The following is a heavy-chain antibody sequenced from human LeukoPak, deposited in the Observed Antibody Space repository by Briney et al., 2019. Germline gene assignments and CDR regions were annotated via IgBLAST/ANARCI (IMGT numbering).Heavy chain of an antibody. J-gene: IGHJ4*02. CDR2: INHSGST. V-gene: IGHV4-34*01. CDR3: ARGMGDFWSGYYKTLDY. CDR1: GGSFSGYY. Sequence: SETLSLTCAVYGGSFSGYYWSWIRQPPGKGLEWIGEINHSGSTNYNPSLKSRVTISVDTSKNQFSLKLSSVTAADTAVYYCARGMGDFWSGYYKTLDYWGQGTLVTVSS. D-gene: IGHD3-3*01.